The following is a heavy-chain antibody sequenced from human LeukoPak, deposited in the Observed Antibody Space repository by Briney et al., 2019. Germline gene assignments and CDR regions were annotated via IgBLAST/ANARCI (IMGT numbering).Heavy chain of an antibody. CDR3: ARDLRGSGSYYTYYFDY. V-gene: IGHV1-2*02. Sequence: ASVKVSCKASGYTFTSYYMHWVRQAPGQGLEWMGWINPNSGGTNYAQKFQGRVTMTRDTSISTAYMELSRLRSDDTAVYYCARDLRGSGSYYTYYFDYWGQGTLVTVSS. CDR1: GYTFTSYY. D-gene: IGHD3-10*01. CDR2: INPNSGGT. J-gene: IGHJ4*02.